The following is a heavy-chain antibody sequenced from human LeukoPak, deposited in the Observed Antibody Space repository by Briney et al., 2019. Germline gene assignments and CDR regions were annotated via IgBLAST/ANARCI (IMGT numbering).Heavy chain of an antibody. CDR3: AKDFRSAVADGDVFDY. J-gene: IGHJ4*02. CDR1: GYSFTSYY. D-gene: IGHD6-19*01. V-gene: IGHV1-46*01. Sequence: ASVKVSCKASGYSFTSYYMHWVRQAPGQGLEWMGFINPSGSSAAYAQKFQGRLTMTRDMFTSTDYMELTSLRAEDTAVYYCAKDFRSAVADGDVFDYWGQGTLVTVSS. CDR2: INPSGSSA.